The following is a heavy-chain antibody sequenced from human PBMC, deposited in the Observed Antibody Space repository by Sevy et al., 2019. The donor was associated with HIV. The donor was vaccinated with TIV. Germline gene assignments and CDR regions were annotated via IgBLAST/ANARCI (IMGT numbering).Heavy chain of an antibody. D-gene: IGHD2-15*01. V-gene: IGHV4-59*01. CDR2: IYYSGST. Sequence: SETLSLTCTVSGGSISSYYWSWIRQPPGKGLEWIGYIYYSGSTNYNPSPKSRVTISVDTSKNHFSLKLSSVTAADTAVYYCAGGGAPLGYCSGGSCYPGWFDPWGQGTLVTVSS. J-gene: IGHJ5*02. CDR1: GGSISSYY. CDR3: AGGGAPLGYCSGGSCYPGWFDP.